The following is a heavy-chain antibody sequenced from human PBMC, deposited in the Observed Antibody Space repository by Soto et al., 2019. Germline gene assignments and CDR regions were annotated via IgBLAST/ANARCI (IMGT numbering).Heavy chain of an antibody. J-gene: IGHJ4*02. CDR1: GFTFSTYW. D-gene: IGHD3-22*01. CDR3: ARDVYYYDSSGYSPFHY. V-gene: IGHV3-21*01. CDR2: ISSSSSYI. Sequence: GXSLRLSCAASGFTFSTYWMHWVLQAPGKGLVWVSSISSSSSYIYYADSVKGRFTISRDNAKNSLYLQMNSLRAEDKAVYYCARDVYYYDSSGYSPFHYWGQGTLVTVSS.